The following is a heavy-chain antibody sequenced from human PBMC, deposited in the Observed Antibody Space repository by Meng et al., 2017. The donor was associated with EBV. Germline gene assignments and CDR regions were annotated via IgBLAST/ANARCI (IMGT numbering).Heavy chain of an antibody. CDR1: GYTFTGYY. J-gene: IGHJ4*02. CDR3: ARVGIAVAGTGDY. Sequence: QGQSVPSGAEVKKPGASVKVSCKASGYTFTGYYMHWVRQAPGQGLEWMGRINPNSGGTNYAQKFQGRVTMTRDTSISTAYMELSRLRSDDTAVYYCARVGIAVAGTGDYWGQGTLVTVSS. D-gene: IGHD6-19*01. V-gene: IGHV1-2*06. CDR2: INPNSGGT.